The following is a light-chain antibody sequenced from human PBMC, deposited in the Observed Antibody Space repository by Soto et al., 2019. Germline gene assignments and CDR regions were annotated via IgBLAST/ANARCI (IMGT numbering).Light chain of an antibody. V-gene: IGLV1-47*02. CDR3: AAWDDSLSGYV. CDR1: SSNIGSNY. Sequence: QSVLTQPASASGTAGQRVTISCSGSSSNIGSNYVYWYQQLPGTAPKLLIYSNNQRPSGVPDRFSGSKSGTSASVAISGLRSEDEADYYCAAWDDSLSGYVFGTGTKVTVL. J-gene: IGLJ1*01. CDR2: SNN.